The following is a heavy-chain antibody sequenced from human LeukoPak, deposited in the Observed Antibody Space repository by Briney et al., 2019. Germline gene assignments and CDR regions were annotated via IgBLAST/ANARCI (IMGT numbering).Heavy chain of an antibody. CDR3: AKDPHSGYPCYFDY. V-gene: IGHV3-23*01. CDR2: ISASGGST. CDR1: GFTFSSYA. J-gene: IGHJ4*02. D-gene: IGHD3-22*01. Sequence: GGSLRLSCAASGFTFSSYAMSWVRQAPGKGLEWVSSISASGGSTDYADSVKGRSTVSRDNPKNTLYLQMNSLRAEDTAIYYCAKDPHSGYPCYFDYWGQGTLVTVSS.